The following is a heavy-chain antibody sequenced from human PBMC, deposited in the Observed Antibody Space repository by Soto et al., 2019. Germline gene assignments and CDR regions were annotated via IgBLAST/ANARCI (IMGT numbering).Heavy chain of an antibody. V-gene: IGHV1-3*01. Sequence: QVQLVQSGAEVKKPGASVKVSCKASEYTFTSYAMHWVRQAPGQRLEWMGWINAGNGNTKYSQKFQGRVTITRDTSASTAYMELSSLRSEDTAVYYCARVSGIAVAEVWGQGTLVTVSS. CDR1: EYTFTSYA. CDR3: ARVSGIAVAEV. CDR2: INAGNGNT. J-gene: IGHJ4*02. D-gene: IGHD6-19*01.